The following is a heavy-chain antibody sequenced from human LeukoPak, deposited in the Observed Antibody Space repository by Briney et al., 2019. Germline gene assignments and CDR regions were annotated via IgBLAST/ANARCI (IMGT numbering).Heavy chain of an antibody. J-gene: IGHJ5*02. CDR3: ARGGGEYIWFDP. D-gene: IGHD3-10*01. V-gene: IGHV1-46*01. Sequence: ASVKVSCKAAGYTFTSYFMHWVRQAPGQGLEWMGIINPSGGSTSYAQTFQGRVTMSRDMSTSTVYMELSSLRSEHTAVYYCARGGGEYIWFDPWGQGTLVTVSS. CDR2: INPSGGST. CDR1: GYTFTSYF.